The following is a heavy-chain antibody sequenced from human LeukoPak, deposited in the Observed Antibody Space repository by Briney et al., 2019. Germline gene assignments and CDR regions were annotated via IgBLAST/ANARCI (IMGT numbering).Heavy chain of an antibody. CDR2: IGTALDT. Sequence: GGSLRLSCVASGLIFSSYDFHWIRQARGEGLEWVSGIGTALDTFYADSVKGRFTISRENAKNSLYPQMNRLRAGDTAVSYCARGSSDGFNYAFDIWGQGTRVTVSS. D-gene: IGHD5-24*01. J-gene: IGHJ3*02. CDR3: ARGSSDGFNYAFDI. V-gene: IGHV3-13*01. CDR1: GLIFSSYD.